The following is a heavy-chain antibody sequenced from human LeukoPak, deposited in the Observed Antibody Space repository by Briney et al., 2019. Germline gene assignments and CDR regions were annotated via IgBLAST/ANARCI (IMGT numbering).Heavy chain of an antibody. J-gene: IGHJ4*02. D-gene: IGHD5-18*01. V-gene: IGHV1-8*03. Sequence: ASVKVSCKASGYTFTSYDINWVRQATGQGLEWMGWMNPNSGNTGYVQKFQGRVTITRNTSISTAYMELSSLRSEDTAVYYCAVLQLWPQPYDYWGQGTLVTVSS. CDR1: GYTFTSYD. CDR2: MNPNSGNT. CDR3: AVLQLWPQPYDY.